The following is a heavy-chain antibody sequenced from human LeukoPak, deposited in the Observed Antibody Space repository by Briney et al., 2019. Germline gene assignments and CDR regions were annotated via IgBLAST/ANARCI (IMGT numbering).Heavy chain of an antibody. CDR2: IYYSGST. Sequence: PSETLSLTCTVSGGSISSYYWSWIRQPPGKGLEWIGYIYYSGSTNYKPSLKSRVTISVDTSKNQFSLKLNSVTAADTAVYYCARGGYYGSGSSLFDYWGQGTLVTVSS. J-gene: IGHJ4*02. CDR1: GGSISSYY. CDR3: ARGGYYGSGSSLFDY. V-gene: IGHV4-59*01. D-gene: IGHD3-10*01.